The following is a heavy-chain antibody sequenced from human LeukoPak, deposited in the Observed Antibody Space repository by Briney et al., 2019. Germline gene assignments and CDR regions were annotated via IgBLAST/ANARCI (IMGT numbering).Heavy chain of an antibody. Sequence: SETLSLTCTVSGGSIRSSNYYWGWIRQPPGRGLEWIGIIYYSGSTYYNPSLKSRVTISVDTSKNQFSLRLSSVTAADTAVYYCATWRTAKTGFDYWGQGTLVTVSS. D-gene: IGHD1-1*01. V-gene: IGHV4-39*01. CDR3: ATWRTAKTGFDY. CDR2: IYYSGST. J-gene: IGHJ4*02. CDR1: GGSIRSSNYY.